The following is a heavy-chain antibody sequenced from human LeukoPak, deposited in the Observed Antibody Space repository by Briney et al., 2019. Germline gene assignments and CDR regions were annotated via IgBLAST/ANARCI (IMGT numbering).Heavy chain of an antibody. J-gene: IGHJ4*02. D-gene: IGHD3-10*01. CDR1: GFTFSSYG. Sequence: GRSLRLSCAASGFTFSSYGMHWVRQAPGKGLEWVSSISSSSYIYYADSVKGRFTISRDNAKNSLYLQMNSLRAEDTAVYYCARVYGSGSYHFDYGGQGTLVTVSS. V-gene: IGHV3-21*01. CDR2: ISSSSYI. CDR3: ARVYGSGSYHFDY.